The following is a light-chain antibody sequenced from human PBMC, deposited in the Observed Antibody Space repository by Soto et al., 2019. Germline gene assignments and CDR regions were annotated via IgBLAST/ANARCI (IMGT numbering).Light chain of an antibody. Sequence: EIVLTQSPGTLSLSPGERATLSCRASQSVYNNYYAWYQQKPGQTPRLLVNGASNRATGIPDRFSGGGSGTDFTLTISSREPEDFEVYYCQQYGIPPHSFGQGTRVEIK. CDR2: GAS. V-gene: IGKV3-20*01. J-gene: IGKJ2*01. CDR1: QSVYNNY. CDR3: QQYGIPPHS.